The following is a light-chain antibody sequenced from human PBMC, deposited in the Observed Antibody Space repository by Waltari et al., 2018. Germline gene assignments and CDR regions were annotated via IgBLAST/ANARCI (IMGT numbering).Light chain of an antibody. CDR3: QQYNDYSGT. Sequence: DIQMNKSPSTLSASVGNRVTITCRASQSISSWLAWYQQKPGKAPKLLIYEASSLESGVPSRFSGGGYGTEFTLTISSLQPDDLATYYCQQYNDYSGTFGRGTKVEIK. V-gene: IGKV1-5*03. J-gene: IGKJ1*01. CDR2: EAS. CDR1: QSISSW.